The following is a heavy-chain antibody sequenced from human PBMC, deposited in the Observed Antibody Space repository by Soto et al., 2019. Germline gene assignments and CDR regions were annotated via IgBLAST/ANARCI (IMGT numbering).Heavy chain of an antibody. Sequence: QVQLQESGPGLVKPSQTLSLTCTVSGGSISSGGNYWSWIRQHPGKGLEWIGYIYYSGSTYYNPCLKSRATISVDTSNNQFSLKLSSVTAADTAVYYCARDPSVANYWYFDLWGRGTLVTVSS. CDR1: GGSISSGGNY. CDR3: ARDPSVANYWYFDL. V-gene: IGHV4-31*03. D-gene: IGHD2-15*01. CDR2: IYYSGST. J-gene: IGHJ2*01.